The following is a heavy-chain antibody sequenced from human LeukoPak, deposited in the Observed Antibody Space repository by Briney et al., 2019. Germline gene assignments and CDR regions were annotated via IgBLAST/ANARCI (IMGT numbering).Heavy chain of an antibody. V-gene: IGHV4-39*01. CDR3: ARHHASLNWFDT. J-gene: IGHJ5*02. CDR2: VNHGWIT. Sequence: PSETLSLTCTVSGGSISSSSYYWDWLRQAPGKGLEWIGNVNHGWITYYTPSFKSRVTMTVDTSKNQFSLRLTSLTAADTAVYYCARHHASLNWFDTWGQGILVTVSS. CDR1: GGSISSSSYY.